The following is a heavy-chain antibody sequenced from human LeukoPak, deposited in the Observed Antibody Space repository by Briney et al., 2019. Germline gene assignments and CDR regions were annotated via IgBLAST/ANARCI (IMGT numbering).Heavy chain of an antibody. Sequence: SSVKVSCKASGGTFITYAINWVRQAPGQGLEWMGGIIPIFGTANYAQKFQGRVTISTDESTSTAYMQPSSLISEDTAVYYCARVFARGGEISGSYYYYWGQGTLVTVSS. CDR2: IIPIFGTA. CDR1: GGTFITYA. CDR3: ARVFARGGEISGSYYYY. J-gene: IGHJ4*02. V-gene: IGHV1-69*05. D-gene: IGHD3-10*01.